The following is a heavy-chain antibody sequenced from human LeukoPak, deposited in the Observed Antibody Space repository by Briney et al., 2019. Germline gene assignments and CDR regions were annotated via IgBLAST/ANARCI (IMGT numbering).Heavy chain of an antibody. J-gene: IGHJ4*02. CDR2: IWYDGSNK. D-gene: IGHD6-19*01. Sequence: GRSLRLSCAASGFTFSSYGMHWVRQAPGKGLERVAVIWYDGSNKYYADSVKGRFTISRDNSKNPLYWQMNRLRAEDTAVYYCVRGSSGWYGYYFGYWGEGALVAVSS. CDR3: VRGSSGWYGYYFGY. V-gene: IGHV3-33*01. CDR1: GFTFSSYG.